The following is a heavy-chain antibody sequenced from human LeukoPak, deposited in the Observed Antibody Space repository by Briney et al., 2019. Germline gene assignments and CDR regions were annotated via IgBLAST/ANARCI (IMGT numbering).Heavy chain of an antibody. CDR3: AKDAAGPEY. Sequence: GGSLRPSCAASGLTFSDYSMTWVRQAPGKGLFWVSGISAGGGSTYYADSVKGRFTISRDNSRNTLYLQMNSPRAEDTAVYYCAKDAAGPEYWGQGTLVTVSS. D-gene: IGHD6-13*01. CDR1: GLTFSDYS. CDR2: ISAGGGST. J-gene: IGHJ4*02. V-gene: IGHV3-23*01.